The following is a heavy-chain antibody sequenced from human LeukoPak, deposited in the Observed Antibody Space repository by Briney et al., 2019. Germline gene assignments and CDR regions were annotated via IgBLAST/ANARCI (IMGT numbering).Heavy chain of an antibody. CDR3: TSGTGKSDFDY. D-gene: IGHD1-1*01. V-gene: IGHV3-15*01. CDR2: IKSKTDAGTR. CDR1: GFTFSNAW. Sequence: GGSLRLSCAASGFTFSNAWMSWVRQAPGKGLEWVGRIKSKTDAGTRDFAAPVKGRFSISRDDSKNMVYLQMNSLETEDTAVYYCTSGTGKSDFDYWGQGTLVTVSS. J-gene: IGHJ4*02.